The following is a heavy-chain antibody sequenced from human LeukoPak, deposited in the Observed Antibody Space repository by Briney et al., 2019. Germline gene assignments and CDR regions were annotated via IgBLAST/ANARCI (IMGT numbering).Heavy chain of an antibody. CDR2: IDWNDDK. V-gene: IGHV2-70*01. D-gene: IGHD3-10*01. CDR1: GFSLSSRGTC. Sequence: SGPALVKPTQTLTLTCTFSGFSLSSRGTCVSWIRQPPGKALEWLALIDWNDDKYYSTSLKTRLTISKDTSKNQVVLTLTNMDPVDTATYYCAHIEARGNNWFDPWGQGTLVTVSS. CDR3: AHIEARGNNWFDP. J-gene: IGHJ5*02.